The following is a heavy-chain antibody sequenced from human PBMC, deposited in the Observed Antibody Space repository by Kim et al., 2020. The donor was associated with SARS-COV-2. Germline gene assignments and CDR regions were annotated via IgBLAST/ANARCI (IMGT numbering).Heavy chain of an antibody. V-gene: IGHV1-8*01. CDR3: ARGQVGYSSSWYWWFDP. D-gene: IGHD6-13*01. CDR2: MNPNSGNT. J-gene: IGHJ5*02. CDR1: GYTFTSCD. Sequence: ASVKVSCKASGYTFTSCDINWVRQATGQGLEWMGWMNPNSGNTGFAQKFQGRVTKTRNTSISTAYMELSSLRSEDTAVYYCARGQVGYSSSWYWWFDPWGQGTLVTVSS.